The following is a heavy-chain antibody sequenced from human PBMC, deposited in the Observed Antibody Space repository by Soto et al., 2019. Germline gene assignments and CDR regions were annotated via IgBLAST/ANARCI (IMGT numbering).Heavy chain of an antibody. J-gene: IGHJ4*02. CDR2: INHSGST. D-gene: IGHD2-8*02. CDR1: GGSFSGYY. V-gene: IGHV4-34*01. CDR3: ARDKITGIFDY. Sequence: SETLSLTCAVYGGSFSGYYWSWIRQPPGKGLEWIGEINHSGSTNYNPSLKSRVTISVDTSKNQFSLKLTSVTAADTAVYYCARDKITGIFDYWGQGTLVTVSS.